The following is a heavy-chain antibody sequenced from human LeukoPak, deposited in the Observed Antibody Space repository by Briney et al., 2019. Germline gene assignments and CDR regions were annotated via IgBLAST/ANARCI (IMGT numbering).Heavy chain of an antibody. CDR2: ISSSSSYI. V-gene: IGHV3-21*01. CDR3: ARGGSALDIVLMVYARNGYYMDV. D-gene: IGHD2-8*01. CDR1: GFTFSSYS. Sequence: PGGSLRLSCAASGFTFSSYSMNWVRQAPGKGLEWVSSISSSSSYIYYADSVKGRFTISRDNAKNSLYLQVNSLRAEDTAVYYCARGGSALDIVLMVYARNGYYMDVWGKGTTVTVSS. J-gene: IGHJ6*03.